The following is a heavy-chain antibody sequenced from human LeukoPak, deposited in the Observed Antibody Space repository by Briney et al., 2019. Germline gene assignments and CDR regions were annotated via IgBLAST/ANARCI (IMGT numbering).Heavy chain of an antibody. Sequence: QPGGSRLLSGAASGFTFSSYAMSGGRRAPGKGRGGVSAISSIGASTYYPPSLNAPSTISRHTSKTTLYLQMHSLRAEHTAVHYCADRGGYDSSGYRYFQPWGQGTLVTVSS. CDR1: GFTFSSYA. D-gene: IGHD3-22*01. CDR3: ADRGGYDSSGYRYFQP. J-gene: IGHJ1*01. V-gene: IGHV3-23*01. CDR2: ISSIGAST.